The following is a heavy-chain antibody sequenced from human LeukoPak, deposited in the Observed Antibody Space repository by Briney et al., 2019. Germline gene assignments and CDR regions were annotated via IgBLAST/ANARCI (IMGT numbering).Heavy chain of an antibody. D-gene: IGHD4-23*01. CDR1: GFTFSSYA. CDR3: AKTAVVTPRGWGYYFDY. V-gene: IGHV3-23*01. J-gene: IGHJ4*02. CDR2: ISGSGGST. Sequence: GGSLRLSCAASGFTFSSYAMSWVRQAPGKGLEWVSAISGSGGSTYYADSVKGRSTISRDNSKNTLYLQMNSLRAEDTAVYYCAKTAVVTPRGWGYYFDYWGQGTLVTVSS.